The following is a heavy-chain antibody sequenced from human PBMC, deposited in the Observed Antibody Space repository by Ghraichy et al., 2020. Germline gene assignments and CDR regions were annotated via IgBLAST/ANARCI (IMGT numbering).Heavy chain of an antibody. J-gene: IGHJ3*01. D-gene: IGHD3-3*01. CDR1: GFPFGVYA. CDR2: ISSTWEI. CDR3: VRDNDWAFDF. Sequence: GESLNISCAASGFPFGVYAMNWIRQAPGKGLEWISYISSTWEIHHADSVKGRFSISRDRAKNSLSLQMNSLRVEDTAIYYCVRDNDWAFDFWGQGTMVTVSS. V-gene: IGHV3-21*05.